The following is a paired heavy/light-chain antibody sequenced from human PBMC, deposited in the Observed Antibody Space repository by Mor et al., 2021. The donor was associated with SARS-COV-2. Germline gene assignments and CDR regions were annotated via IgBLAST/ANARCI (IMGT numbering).Light chain of an antibody. J-gene: IGKJ5*01. CDR3: QQIDVYPVT. Sequence: IQLTQSPSSLSASVGDRVSITCRASQTIYRNLVWYHQKPGKAPKLLIYAASTLQGGVPLRFSGSGFGTSFTLTISSLQPEDFGTYYCQQIDVYPVTFGQGTRL. CDR2: AAS. V-gene: IGKV1-9*01. CDR1: QTIYRN.
Heavy chain of an antibody. Sequence: EVQLLESGGGLVQPGGSLRLSCAASGFTFSSYAMSWVRQAPGKGLEWVSTISGSGGSTYYADSVKGRFTISRDNSKNTLYLQMNSLRAEDTAVYYCAKDMDIVVVITGDAFDIWGQGTMVTVSS. D-gene: IGHD3-22*01. CDR1: GFTFSSYA. CDR3: AKDMDIVVVITGDAFDI. V-gene: IGHV3-23*01. J-gene: IGHJ3*02. CDR2: ISGSGGST.